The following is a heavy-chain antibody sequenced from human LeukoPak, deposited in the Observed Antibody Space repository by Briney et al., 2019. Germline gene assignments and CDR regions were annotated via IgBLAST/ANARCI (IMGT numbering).Heavy chain of an antibody. D-gene: IGHD3-16*01. V-gene: IGHV1-69*13. CDR2: ILPIFGTA. Sequence: SVKVSCKASGGTFSSYVINWVRQAPGQGLEWMGGILPIFGTAIYAQHFQGRLTITADESTNSAYMELNRLRSDDTAVYYCARDREVLGGTASSFDYWGQGTLVTVS. CDR1: GGTFSSYV. J-gene: IGHJ4*02. CDR3: ARDREVLGGTASSFDY.